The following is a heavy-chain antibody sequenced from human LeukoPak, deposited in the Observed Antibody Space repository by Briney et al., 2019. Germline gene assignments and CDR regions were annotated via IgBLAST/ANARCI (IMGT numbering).Heavy chain of an antibody. Sequence: GASVKVSCKVSGYTLTELSMHWVRQAPGKGLEWMGGFDPEDGETIYAQKFQGRVTMTEDTSTDTAYMELSSLRSEDTAVYYCATIGPAYGSGPYYFDYWGQGTLVTVSS. V-gene: IGHV1-24*01. CDR1: GYTLTELS. J-gene: IGHJ4*02. CDR2: FDPEDGET. CDR3: ATIGPAYGSGPYYFDY. D-gene: IGHD3-10*01.